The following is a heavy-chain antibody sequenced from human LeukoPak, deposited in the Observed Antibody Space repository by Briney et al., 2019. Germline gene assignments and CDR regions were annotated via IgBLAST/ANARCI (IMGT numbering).Heavy chain of an antibody. CDR2: INHSGST. CDR1: GGSFSGYY. Sequence: KPSETLSLTCAVYGGSFSGYYWSWIRQPPGKGLEWIGEINHSGSTNYNPSLKSRVTISVDTSKNQFSLKLSSVTAADTAVCYCARARRRFDPWGQGTLVTVSS. J-gene: IGHJ5*02. V-gene: IGHV4-34*01. CDR3: ARARRRFDP.